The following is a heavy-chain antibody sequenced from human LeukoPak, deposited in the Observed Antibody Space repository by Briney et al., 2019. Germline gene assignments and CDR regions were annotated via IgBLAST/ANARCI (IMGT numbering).Heavy chain of an antibody. Sequence: PSETLSLTCAVYGGSFSGYYWSWIRQPPGKGLEWIGEINHSGSTNYNPSLKSRVTISVDTSKNQFSLKLSSVTAADTAVYYCARGLGATGPYDYWAREPWSPSPQ. CDR3: ARGLGATGPYDY. CDR1: GGSFSGYY. V-gene: IGHV4-34*01. D-gene: IGHD3-9*01. J-gene: IGHJ4*02. CDR2: INHSGST.